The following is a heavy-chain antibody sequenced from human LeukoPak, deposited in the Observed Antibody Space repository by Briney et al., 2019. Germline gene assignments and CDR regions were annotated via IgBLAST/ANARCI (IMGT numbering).Heavy chain of an antibody. CDR2: ISGSGGST. J-gene: IGHJ6*03. CDR1: GFTFSSYA. D-gene: IGHD2-2*01. CDR3: AKDLVFCSSSSCPTSYYYYYMDV. V-gene: IGHV3-23*01. Sequence: GGSLRLSCAASGFTFSSYAMSWVRQAPGKGLEWVSAISGSGGSTYYADSVKGRFTISRDNSKNTLYLQMNSLRAEDTAVYYCAKDLVFCSSSSCPTSYYYYYMDVWGKGTTVTVSS.